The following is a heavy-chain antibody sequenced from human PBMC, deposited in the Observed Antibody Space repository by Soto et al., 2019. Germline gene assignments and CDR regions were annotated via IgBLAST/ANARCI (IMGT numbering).Heavy chain of an antibody. Sequence: QVRLQESGPGLVKPSGTLSLTCDVSGDSISSINWWVWVRQPPGKGLQRMGEVFHTGTSNYKPSLRSRVTISVDKSQNPSSLNVTSVTAADTAVYYCARSSGFFGISELDMWGQGALVTVSS. D-gene: IGHD1-20*01. CDR2: VFHTGTS. J-gene: IGHJ4*01. CDR3: ARSSGFFGISELDM. CDR1: GDSISSINW. V-gene: IGHV4-4*02.